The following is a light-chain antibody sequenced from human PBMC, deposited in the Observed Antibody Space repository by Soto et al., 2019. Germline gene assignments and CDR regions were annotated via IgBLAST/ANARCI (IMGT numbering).Light chain of an antibody. Sequence: QSVLTQPPSVSAAPGQKVTISCSGSSCNIGNNYVSWYQQLPGTAPKLLIYENNKRPSGIPDRFSGSKSGTSATLGITGLQTGDEADYYCGTWDSSLSVGVVFGGGTKLTVL. V-gene: IGLV1-51*02. J-gene: IGLJ2*01. CDR3: GTWDSSLSVGVV. CDR1: SCNIGNNY. CDR2: ENN.